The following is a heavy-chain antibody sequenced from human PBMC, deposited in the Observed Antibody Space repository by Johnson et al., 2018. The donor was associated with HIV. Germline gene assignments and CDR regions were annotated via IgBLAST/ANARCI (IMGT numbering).Heavy chain of an antibody. CDR1: GFTVSSNY. V-gene: IGHV3-66*01. CDR2: IFSGGST. Sequence: VQLVESGGGLVQPGGSLRLSCAASGFTVSSNYMSWVRQAPGKGLEWVSVIFSGGSTYYADSVNGRCTISRDNSKNTLYLQMNSLRAEDTAVYYCAKELIAAAGTSSFDIWGQGTMVTVSS. D-gene: IGHD6-13*01. J-gene: IGHJ3*02. CDR3: AKELIAAAGTSSFDI.